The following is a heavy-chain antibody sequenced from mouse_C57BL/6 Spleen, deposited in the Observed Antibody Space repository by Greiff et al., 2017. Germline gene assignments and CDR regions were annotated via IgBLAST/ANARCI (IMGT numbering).Heavy chain of an antibody. CDR2: ISDGGSYT. CDR3: ARANWDVTGFAY. J-gene: IGHJ3*01. D-gene: IGHD4-1*01. CDR1: GFTFSSYA. V-gene: IGHV5-4*01. Sequence: DVQLVESGGGLVKPGGSLKLSCAASGFTFSSYAMSWVRQTPEKRLEWVATISDGGSYTYYPDNVKGRFTISRDNAKNNLYLQMSHLKSEDTAMYYCARANWDVTGFAYWGQGTLVTVSA.